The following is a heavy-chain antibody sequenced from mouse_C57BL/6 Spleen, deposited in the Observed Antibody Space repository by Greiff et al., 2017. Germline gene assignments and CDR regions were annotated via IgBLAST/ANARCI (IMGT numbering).Heavy chain of an antibody. CDR3: ARAGYNYAMDY. D-gene: IGHD2-2*01. CDR1: GYTFTSYW. Sequence: QVQLQQPGAELVKPGASVKLSCKASGYTFTSYWMHWVKQRLGQGLEWIGMIHPNSGSTNYNEKFKSKATLTVDKSSSTAYMQLSSLTSEDSAVYYCARAGYNYAMDYWGQGTSVSGSS. J-gene: IGHJ4*01. V-gene: IGHV1-64*01. CDR2: IHPNSGST.